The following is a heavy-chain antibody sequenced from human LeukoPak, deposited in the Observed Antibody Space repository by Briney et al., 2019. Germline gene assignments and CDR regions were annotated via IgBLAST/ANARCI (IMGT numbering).Heavy chain of an antibody. D-gene: IGHD5-18*01. CDR3: ARWAGVTDY. J-gene: IGHJ4*02. CDR1: GFTFTNYW. Sequence: GGSLRLSCAASGFTFTNYWMSWVRQAPGKGPEWVANIKQDGSEEYYADSVKGRLTISRDNGKNSLNLQMNSLRAEDTAVYYCARWAGVTDYWGQGTLVTVSS. V-gene: IGHV3-7*01. CDR2: IKQDGSEE.